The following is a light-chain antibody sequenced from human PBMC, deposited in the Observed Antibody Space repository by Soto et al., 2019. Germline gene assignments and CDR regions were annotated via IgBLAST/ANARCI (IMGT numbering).Light chain of an antibody. CDR3: QHYGTSAL. CDR2: DAS. Sequence: EIVLTQSPGTLSLSPGERATISCRASQSVSSSYLAWYQQKPGQAPRLLIYDASRATGIPDRFSGSGSGTDFTLTSTRQEPEDSAEYYCQHYGTSALFGPGTKVDI. V-gene: IGKV3-20*01. CDR1: QSVSSSY. J-gene: IGKJ3*01.